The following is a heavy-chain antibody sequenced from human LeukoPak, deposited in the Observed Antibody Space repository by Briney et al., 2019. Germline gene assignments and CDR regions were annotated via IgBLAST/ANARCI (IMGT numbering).Heavy chain of an antibody. D-gene: IGHD5-12*01. J-gene: IGHJ6*03. CDR2: INWNGGST. Sequence: PGGSLRLSCAASGFTFDDYGMSWVRQAPGKGLEWVSGINWNGGSTDYADSVKGRFTISRDNAKNSLYLQMNSLRAEDTAVYYCARDEIVATTKANYYYYMDVWGKGTTVTISS. V-gene: IGHV3-20*04. CDR3: ARDEIVATTKANYYYYMDV. CDR1: GFTFDDYG.